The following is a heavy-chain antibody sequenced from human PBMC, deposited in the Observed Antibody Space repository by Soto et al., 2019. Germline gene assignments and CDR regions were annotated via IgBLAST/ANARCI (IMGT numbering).Heavy chain of an antibody. CDR3: ARIFRDSFIAVAGIGVFDY. D-gene: IGHD6-19*01. Sequence: PSETLSLTCTVSGGSISSGDYYWSWIRQPPGKGLEWIGYIYYSGSTYYNPSLKSRVTISVDTSKNQFSLKLSSVTAADTAVYYCARIFRDSFIAVAGIGVFDYWGQGTLVTVSS. J-gene: IGHJ4*02. CDR2: IYYSGST. CDR1: GGSISSGDYY. V-gene: IGHV4-30-4*01.